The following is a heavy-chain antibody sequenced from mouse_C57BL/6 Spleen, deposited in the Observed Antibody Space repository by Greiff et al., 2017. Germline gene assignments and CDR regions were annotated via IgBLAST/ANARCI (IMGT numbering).Heavy chain of an antibody. J-gene: IGHJ3*01. CDR3: ARVPVYYDYDEDAK. Sequence: QVQLQQPGTELVQSRPSVKLSCKASGYPFISYWMHLVMQRPGQGLEWIGNINPSNGGTNYNEKFKSKATLTVDKSSSTAYMQLSSLTSEDSAVYYCARVPVYYDYDEDAKWGQGALVPVFA. CDR2: INPSNGGT. V-gene: IGHV1-53*01. CDR1: GYPFISYW. D-gene: IGHD2-4*01.